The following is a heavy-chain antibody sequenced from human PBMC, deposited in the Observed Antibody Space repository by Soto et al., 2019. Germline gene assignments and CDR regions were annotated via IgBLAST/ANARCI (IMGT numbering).Heavy chain of an antibody. CDR1: GGTFSSYA. D-gene: IGHD5-18*01. J-gene: IGHJ4*02. V-gene: IGHV1-69*01. CDR3: AREGDTAMALDY. CDR2: IIPIFGTA. Sequence: QVQLVQSGAEVKKPGSSVKVSCKASGGTFSSYAISWMRQAPGQGLERMGGIIPIFGTATYAQKFQGRVTITADESTSTAYMELSSLRSEDTAVYYCAREGDTAMALDYWGKETLVTVSS.